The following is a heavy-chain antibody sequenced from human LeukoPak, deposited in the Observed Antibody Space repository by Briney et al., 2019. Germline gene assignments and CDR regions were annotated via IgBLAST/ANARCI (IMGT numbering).Heavy chain of an antibody. J-gene: IGHJ6*02. D-gene: IGHD1-1*01. V-gene: IGHV4-30-4*01. CDR2: IYYSGST. CDR1: GGSISSGDYY. Sequence: PSQTLSLTCTVSGGSISSGDYYWSWIRQPPGQGLEWIGYIYYSGSTYYNPSLKSRVTISVDTSKNQFSLKLSSVTAADTAVYYCARASAGTTENYYGMDVWGQGTTVTVSS. CDR3: ARASAGTTENYYGMDV.